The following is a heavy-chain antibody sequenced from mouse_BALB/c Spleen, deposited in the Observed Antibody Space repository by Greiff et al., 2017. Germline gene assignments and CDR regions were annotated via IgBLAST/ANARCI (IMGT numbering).Heavy chain of an antibody. V-gene: IGHV2-9*02. J-gene: IGHJ4*01. D-gene: IGHD2-2*01. Sequence: QVQLKQSGPGLVAPSQSLSITCTVSGFSLTSYGVHWVRQPPGKGLEWLGVIWAGGSTNYNSALMSRLSISKDNSKSQVFLKMNSLQTDDTAMYYCARDRGYYDAMDYWGQGTSVTVSS. CDR2: IWAGGST. CDR3: ARDRGYYDAMDY. CDR1: GFSLTSYG.